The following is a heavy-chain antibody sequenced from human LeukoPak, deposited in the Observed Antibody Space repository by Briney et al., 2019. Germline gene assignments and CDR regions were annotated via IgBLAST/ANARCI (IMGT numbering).Heavy chain of an antibody. CDR1: GGSISSYY. CDR3: ARGYSSRNYYMDV. CDR2: IYYSGST. D-gene: IGHD6-13*01. J-gene: IGHJ6*03. V-gene: IGHV4-59*12. Sequence: PSETLSLTCTVSGGSISSYYWSWIRQPPGKGLEWIGYIYYSGSTYYNPSLKSRVTISVDTSKNQFSLKLSSVTAADTAVYYCARGYSSRNYYMDVWGKGTTVTVSS.